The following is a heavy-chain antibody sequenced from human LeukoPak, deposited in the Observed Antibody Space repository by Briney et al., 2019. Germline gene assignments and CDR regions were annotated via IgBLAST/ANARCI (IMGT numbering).Heavy chain of an antibody. CDR1: GYTFTSYY. V-gene: IGHV1-46*01. CDR3: ARDGHDILTGYYLSWFDP. D-gene: IGHD3-9*01. CDR2: INPSGGST. J-gene: IGHJ5*02. Sequence: ASVKVSCKASGYTFTSYYMHWVRQAPGQGLEWMGIINPSGGSTSYAQKFQGRVTMTRDTSTSTVYMELSSLRSEDTAVYYCARDGHDILTGYYLSWFDPWGQGTLSPSPQ.